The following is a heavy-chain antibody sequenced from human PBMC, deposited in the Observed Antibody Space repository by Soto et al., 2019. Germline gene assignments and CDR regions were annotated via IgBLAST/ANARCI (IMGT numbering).Heavy chain of an antibody. CDR3: ARDGQQLAPYALDV. J-gene: IGHJ6*02. Sequence: QVQLVESGGGVVQPGRSLRLSCAASGFRFSNNAMHWVRQAAGKGLEWVAQIWYDGSNKYYTDSVKGRFTISRDNFKNTVYLKMDSLRAEDTAVYYCARDGQQLAPYALDVWGQGTTVIVSS. CDR1: GFRFSNNA. D-gene: IGHD6-13*01. V-gene: IGHV3-33*01. CDR2: IWYDGSNK.